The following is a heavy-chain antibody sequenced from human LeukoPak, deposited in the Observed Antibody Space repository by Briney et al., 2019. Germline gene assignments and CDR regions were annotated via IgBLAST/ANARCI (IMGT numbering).Heavy chain of an antibody. Sequence: GGSLRLSCEASGFTFDNYVMHWVRQAPGKGLEWVALISSDESVKSYADSVKGRFTISRDNSKSTLFLQMNSLRTEDTAVYYCARALNSSWYAAYWGQGTLVTVSS. CDR3: ARALNSSWYAAY. V-gene: IGHV3-30*04. J-gene: IGHJ4*02. CDR2: ISSDESVK. CDR1: GFTFDNYV. D-gene: IGHD6-13*01.